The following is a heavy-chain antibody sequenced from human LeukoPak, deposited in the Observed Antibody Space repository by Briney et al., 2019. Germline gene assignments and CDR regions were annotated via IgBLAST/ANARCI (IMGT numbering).Heavy chain of an antibody. CDR1: GDSVSSNSPA. V-gene: IGHV6-1*01. CDR2: TYYRSKWYN. J-gene: IGHJ4*02. Sequence: SQTLSLTCAISGDSVSSNSPAWNWIRQSPSRGLEWLGRTYYRSKWYNDYAVSVKGRITINPDTSENQFSLHLNSVTPEDTAVYYCARDWLGYYYDCWGQGTVVTVSS. CDR3: ARDWLGYYYDC. D-gene: IGHD6-19*01.